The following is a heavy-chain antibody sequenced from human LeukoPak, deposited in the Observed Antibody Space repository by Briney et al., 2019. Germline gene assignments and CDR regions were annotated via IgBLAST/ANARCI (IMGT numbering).Heavy chain of an antibody. V-gene: IGHV3-48*04. CDR2: ISSSGSTI. D-gene: IGHD3-10*02. CDR3: AELGITMIGGV. CDR1: GFTFSSYR. J-gene: IGHJ6*04. Sequence: AGGSLRLSCAASGFTFSSYRMNWVRQAPGTGLEWVSSISSSGSTIYYADSVKGRFTISRDNAKNSLYLQMNSLRAEDTAVYYCAELGITMIGGVWGKGTTVTISS.